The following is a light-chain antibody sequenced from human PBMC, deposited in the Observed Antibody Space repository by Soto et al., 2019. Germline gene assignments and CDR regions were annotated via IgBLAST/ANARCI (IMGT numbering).Light chain of an antibody. V-gene: IGKV3-15*01. Sequence: EIVMTQSPATLSVSPGERATLSCRASQSVSNNLAWYQQKPGQAPRLLIYGASTRATGIPARFSGSGSGTEFTLTISSLQSEDFAVYYCHQSNDWWTFGQATNVDIK. CDR2: GAS. CDR1: QSVSNN. CDR3: HQSNDWWT. J-gene: IGKJ1*01.